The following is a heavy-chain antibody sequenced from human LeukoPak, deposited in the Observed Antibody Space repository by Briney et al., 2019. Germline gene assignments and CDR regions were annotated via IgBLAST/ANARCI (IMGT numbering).Heavy chain of an antibody. V-gene: IGHV3-48*03. CDR1: GFTFSSYE. CDR2: ISSTGTTI. J-gene: IGHJ4*02. Sequence: GGSLRLSCAASGFTFSSYEMNWLRQAPGKGLERVSYISSTGTTIYYADSVKGRFTISRDNAKNSLYLQMNSLRAEDTAVYYCARDLKSGLWGQGTLVAVSS. CDR3: ARDLKSGL. D-gene: IGHD3-10*01.